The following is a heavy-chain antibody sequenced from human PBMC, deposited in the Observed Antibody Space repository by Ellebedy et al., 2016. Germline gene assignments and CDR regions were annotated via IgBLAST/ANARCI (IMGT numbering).Heavy chain of an antibody. CDR2: VYPDDSDT. Sequence: GESLKISCKASGYSFTSNWISWVRQLPGKGLEWMGIVYPDDSDTNYSPSFQGRVTISADKSISTAYLQWRSLKASDTAMYYCAAAPTYSYGFHWGQGTLVTVSS. J-gene: IGHJ4*02. D-gene: IGHD5-18*01. V-gene: IGHV5-51*01. CDR1: GYSFTSNW. CDR3: AAAPTYSYGFH.